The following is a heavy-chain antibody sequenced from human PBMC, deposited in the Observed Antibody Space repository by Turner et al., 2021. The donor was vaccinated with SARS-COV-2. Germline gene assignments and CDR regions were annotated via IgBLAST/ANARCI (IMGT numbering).Heavy chain of an antibody. CDR2: ISYDESDK. Sequence: QVQLVESGGGVVQPGRSLRLSCAASGFTFSSYAMHWVRQDQGKGLEWVAVISYDESDKYYADSVKGRFIISRDNSKNTLYLQMNSLRAEDTAVYYCARATYLLGYCANGVCYPDYWGQGTLVTVSS. CDR3: ARATYLLGYCANGVCYPDY. CDR1: GFTFSSYA. D-gene: IGHD2-8*01. V-gene: IGHV3-30-3*01. J-gene: IGHJ4*02.